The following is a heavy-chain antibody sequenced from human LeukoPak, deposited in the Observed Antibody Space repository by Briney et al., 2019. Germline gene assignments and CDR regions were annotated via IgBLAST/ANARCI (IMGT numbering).Heavy chain of an antibody. CDR2: VRYDGTEK. Sequence: GGSLRLSCAASGFTFSYYYMSGVRQAPGKGLQWVAFVRYDGTEKYYADSVKGRFTISKDTSKNTLYLQMNSLTVEDTAVYYCAKDLVRDRWFGESWGQGTLVTVSS. V-gene: IGHV3-30*02. CDR3: AKDLVRDRWFGES. J-gene: IGHJ5*02. D-gene: IGHD3-10*01. CDR1: GFTFSYYY.